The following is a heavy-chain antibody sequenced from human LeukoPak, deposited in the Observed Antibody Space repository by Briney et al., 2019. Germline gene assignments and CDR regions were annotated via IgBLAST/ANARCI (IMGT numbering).Heavy chain of an antibody. CDR2: IYASGST. J-gene: IGHJ4*02. CDR3: ARLSRAYYNNFDY. Sequence: SETLSLTCTVPGGSITNYYWSWIRQPAGKGLEWIGRIYASGSTNYNPSLKSRVTMSVDTSKNQFSLKLSSVTAADTAVYYCARLSRAYYNNFDYWGQGTLVTVSS. V-gene: IGHV4-4*07. D-gene: IGHD3-10*01. CDR1: GGSITNYY.